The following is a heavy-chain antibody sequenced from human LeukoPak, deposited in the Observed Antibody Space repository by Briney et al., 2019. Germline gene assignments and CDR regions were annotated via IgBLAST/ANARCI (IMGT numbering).Heavy chain of an antibody. D-gene: IGHD1-1*01. CDR1: GGSISSYY. CDR2: IYTSGST. V-gene: IGHV4-4*09. J-gene: IGHJ3*02. CDR3: ARHVGTTGAFDI. Sequence: SETLSLTCTVSGGSISSYYWSWIRQPPGKGLEWIGYIYTSGSTNYNPSLKSRVTTSVDTSKNQFSLKLSSVTAADTAVYYCARHVGTTGAFDIWGQGTMVTVSS.